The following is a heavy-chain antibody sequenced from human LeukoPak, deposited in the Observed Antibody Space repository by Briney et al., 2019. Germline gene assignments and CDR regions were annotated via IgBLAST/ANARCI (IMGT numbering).Heavy chain of an antibody. Sequence: GRSLRLSCAASGFTFSSYAMHWVRQAPGKGLEWVAVISYDGSNKYYADSVKGRFTISRDNAKNSLYLQMNSLRAEDTAVYYCARKAREGPIDYWGQGTLVTVSS. CDR2: ISYDGSNK. CDR1: GFTFSSYA. CDR3: ARKAREGPIDY. J-gene: IGHJ4*02. V-gene: IGHV3-30-3*01.